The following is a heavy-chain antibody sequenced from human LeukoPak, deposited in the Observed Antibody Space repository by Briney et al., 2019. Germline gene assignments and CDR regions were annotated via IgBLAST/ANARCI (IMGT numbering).Heavy chain of an antibody. CDR2: INPSGGGT. V-gene: IGHV1-46*01. Sequence: GASVKVSCKASGYTFTSYYMHWVRQAPGQGLEWMGIINPSGGGTSYAQKFQGRVTMTRDTSTSTVYMELSSLRSEDTAVYYCARGRDDYGDYSETYYFDYWGQGTLVTVSS. J-gene: IGHJ4*02. CDR1: GYTFTSYY. D-gene: IGHD4-17*01. CDR3: ARGRDDYGDYSETYYFDY.